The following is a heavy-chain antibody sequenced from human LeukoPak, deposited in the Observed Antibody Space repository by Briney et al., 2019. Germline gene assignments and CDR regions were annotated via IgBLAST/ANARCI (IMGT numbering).Heavy chain of an antibody. J-gene: IGHJ4*02. V-gene: IGHV3-7*01. CDR2: IKYDGSEK. CDR1: GFTFSSHW. Sequence: PGGSLRLSCAASGFTFSSHWMSWVRQAPGKGLEWVANIKYDGSEKNYVDSVKGRFTISRDSAKNSLYLQMNSLRAEDTAVYYCSSELSGWGAYFDYWGQGTLVTVSS. D-gene: IGHD6-19*01. CDR3: SSELSGWGAYFDY.